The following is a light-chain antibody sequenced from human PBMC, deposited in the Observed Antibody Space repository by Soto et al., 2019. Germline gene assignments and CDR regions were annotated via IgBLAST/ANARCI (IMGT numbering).Light chain of an antibody. CDR1: QSLLQSNGNNI. CDR3: MKALQIPRK. Sequence: DVVMTQSPLSLAVTLGQAASISFRSSQSLLQSNGNNILDWYLQKPGQSPQLLIYLASNRASGVPDRFSGSGSGTDFTLKISRVEAEDVGVYYCMKALQIPRKCGQGNKGDIK. CDR2: LAS. J-gene: IGKJ1*01. V-gene: IGKV2-28*01.